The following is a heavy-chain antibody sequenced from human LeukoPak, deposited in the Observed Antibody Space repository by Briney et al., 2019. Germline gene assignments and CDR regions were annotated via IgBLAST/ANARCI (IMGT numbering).Heavy chain of an antibody. J-gene: IGHJ4*02. Sequence: GGSLRLSCAASGFTFDDYAMHWVRQAQGKGLEWVSGISWNSGSIVYADSVKGRFTISRDNAKNSLYLQMNSLRAEDMALYYCAKDMGIAVAGTVDYWGQGTLVTVSS. CDR3: AKDMGIAVAGTVDY. CDR1: GFTFDDYA. D-gene: IGHD6-19*01. V-gene: IGHV3-9*03. CDR2: ISWNSGSI.